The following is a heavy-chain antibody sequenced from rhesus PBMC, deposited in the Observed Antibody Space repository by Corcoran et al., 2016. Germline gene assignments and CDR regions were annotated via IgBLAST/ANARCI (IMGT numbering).Heavy chain of an antibody. CDR3: ARKGGSSYVYFEF. J-gene: IGHJ1*01. Sequence: QVQLQESGPGLVKPSETLSLTCAVSGGPISGYYWNWIRQPPGKGLDWIGASGGSSGSTYYNPSLKSRVTISTDTSKNQFSLKLSSVTAADTAVYYCARKGGSSYVYFEFWGQGALVTVSS. CDR1: GGPISGYY. V-gene: IGHV4-165*02. CDR2: SGGSSGST. D-gene: IGHD4-29*01.